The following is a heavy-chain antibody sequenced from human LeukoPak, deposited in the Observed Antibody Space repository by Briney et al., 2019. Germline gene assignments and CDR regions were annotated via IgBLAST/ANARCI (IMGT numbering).Heavy chain of an antibody. D-gene: IGHD1-1*01. CDR1: GGSLSSSSYY. V-gene: IGHV4-39*01. Sequence: SETLSLTCTVSGGSLSSSSYYWGWIRQPPGKGLEWIGSIYYSGSTYYNPSLKSRVTISVDTSKNQFSLKLSSVTAADTAVYYCARLINEVFDYWGQGTLVTVSS. CDR2: IYYSGST. J-gene: IGHJ4*02. CDR3: ARLINEVFDY.